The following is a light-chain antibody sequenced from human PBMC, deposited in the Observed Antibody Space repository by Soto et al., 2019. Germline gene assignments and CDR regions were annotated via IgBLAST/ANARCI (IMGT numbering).Light chain of an antibody. CDR2: GAS. J-gene: IGKJ1*01. V-gene: IGKV3-20*01. CDR3: QQYGSSRWT. CDR1: QSVSSSY. Sequence: EIVLTQSPGTLSLSPGERATLSCRASQSVSSSYLAWYQQNRGQAPRLLIYGASSRAPGSPDRFGGSGSGTDFTLTISRLEPEDFAVYYCQQYGSSRWTFGQGTKVEIK.